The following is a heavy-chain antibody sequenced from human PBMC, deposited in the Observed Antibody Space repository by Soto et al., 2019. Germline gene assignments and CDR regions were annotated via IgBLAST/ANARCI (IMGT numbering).Heavy chain of an antibody. D-gene: IGHD5-18*01. CDR2: IIPIFGTA. J-gene: IGHJ6*02. CDR3: ARALGTVGYGMXV. CDR1: GGTFSSYA. Sequence: SVKXSCKASGGTFSSYAISWVRQAPGQGLEWMGGIIPIFGTANYAQKFQGRVTITADESTSTAYMELSSLRSEDTAVYYCARALGTVGYGMXVWGQGTTVXVSS. V-gene: IGHV1-69*13.